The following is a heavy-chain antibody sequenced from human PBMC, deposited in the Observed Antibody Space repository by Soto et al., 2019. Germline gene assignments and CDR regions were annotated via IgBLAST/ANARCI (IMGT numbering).Heavy chain of an antibody. CDR1: GGSISSGGYY. J-gene: IGHJ3*02. Sequence: QVQLQESGPGLVKPSQTLSLTCTVSGGSISSGGYYWSWIRQHPGKGLEWIGYIYYSGSTYYNPSLKSLVTISVDTSKNQFSLKLSSVTAADTAVYYCARRVDGYNWNDEAFDIWGQGTMVTVSS. CDR2: IYYSGST. V-gene: IGHV4-31*01. CDR3: ARRVDGYNWNDEAFDI. D-gene: IGHD1-1*01.